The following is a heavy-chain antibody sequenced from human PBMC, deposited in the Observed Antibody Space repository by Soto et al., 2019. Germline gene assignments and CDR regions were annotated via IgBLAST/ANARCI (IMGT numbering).Heavy chain of an antibody. CDR1: GDTFSIYP. J-gene: IGHJ3*02. D-gene: IGHD3-22*01. CDR3: AREDYEKAFDI. CDR2: INPIFGAA. V-gene: IGHV1-69*06. Sequence: QVQLVQSGAEVKKPGSSVKVSCKVSGDTFSIYPISWVGQAPGQGLEWMGGINPIFGAAHYAQKFQGRVTITAGNSTSTAYMELSSRRCEDTAVYYCAREDYEKAFDIWGQGTMVTVSS.